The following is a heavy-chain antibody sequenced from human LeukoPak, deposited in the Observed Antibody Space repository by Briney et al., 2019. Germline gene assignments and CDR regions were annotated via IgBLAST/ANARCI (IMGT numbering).Heavy chain of an antibody. Sequence: PGGSLRLSCAASGFTFSSYAMHWVRQAPGKGLEWVAVISYDGSNKYYADSVKGRFTISRDNSKNTLYLQMNSLRAEDTAVYYCAKGGRSLEAVAGFGGNDYWGQGTLVTVSS. CDR3: AKGGRSLEAVAGFGGNDY. J-gene: IGHJ4*02. V-gene: IGHV3-30-3*01. D-gene: IGHD6-19*01. CDR1: GFTFSSYA. CDR2: ISYDGSNK.